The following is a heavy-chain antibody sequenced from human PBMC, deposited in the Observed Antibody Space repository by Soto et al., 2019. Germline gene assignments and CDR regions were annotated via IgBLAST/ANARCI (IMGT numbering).Heavy chain of an antibody. V-gene: IGHV1-18*01. CDR1: GYTFTSYG. Sequence: QVQLVQSGAEVKKPGASVKVSCKASGYTFTSYGISWVRQAPGQGLEWMGWISAYNGNTNYAQKLQGRVTMTTDTYTSTAYMELRSLRSDDAAVYYCEGWEGSGDQYYCDYWGQGTLVTVSS. J-gene: IGHJ4*02. CDR3: EGWEGSGDQYYCDY. CDR2: ISAYNGNT. D-gene: IGHD2-21*01.